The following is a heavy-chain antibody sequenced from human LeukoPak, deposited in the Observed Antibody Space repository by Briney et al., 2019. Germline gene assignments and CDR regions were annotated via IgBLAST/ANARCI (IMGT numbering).Heavy chain of an antibody. Sequence: GGSLTLSCTASGFTFSGFAMSWVRQAPGKGLEWVSDISGIGSNTDYADSVKGRFTIARDNSKNTLYLQMNNLRAEDTALYSCASHCTSASCYAYWGQGTLVAVSS. CDR2: ISGIGSNT. J-gene: IGHJ4*02. CDR1: GFTFSGFA. CDR3: ASHCTSASCYAY. D-gene: IGHD2-2*01. V-gene: IGHV3-23*01.